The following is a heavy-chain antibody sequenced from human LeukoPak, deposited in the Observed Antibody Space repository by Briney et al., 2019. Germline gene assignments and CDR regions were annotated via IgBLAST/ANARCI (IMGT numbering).Heavy chain of an antibody. CDR2: INHSGST. V-gene: IGHV4-34*01. J-gene: IGHJ4*02. D-gene: IGHD4-17*01. CDR3: ARVRAPTVTLYFDY. Sequence: ASETLSLTCVVYGGSFGGYYWSWIRQPPGKGLEWIGEINHSGSTNYNPSLKSRVTISVDTSKNQFSLKLSSVTAADTAVYYCARVRAPTVTLYFDYWGQGTLVTVSS. CDR1: GGSFGGYY.